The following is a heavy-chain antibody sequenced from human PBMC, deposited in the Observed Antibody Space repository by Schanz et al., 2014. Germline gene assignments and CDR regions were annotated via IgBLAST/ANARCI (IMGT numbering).Heavy chain of an antibody. CDR2: IKQDGSEK. D-gene: IGHD6-13*01. CDR1: GFTVNNYA. CDR3: ARLDSSSWYPRY. V-gene: IGHV3-7*03. J-gene: IGHJ4*02. Sequence: EVQLLESGGGLVQPGGSLRLSCTVSGFTVNNYAMNWVRQAPGKGLEWVANIKQDGSEKYYVDSVKGRFTISRDNGKKSMYLQMNSLRAEDTAVYYCARLDSSSWYPRYWGQGTLVTVSS.